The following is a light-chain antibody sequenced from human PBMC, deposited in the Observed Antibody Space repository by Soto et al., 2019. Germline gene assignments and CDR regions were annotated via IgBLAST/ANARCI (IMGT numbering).Light chain of an antibody. CDR2: ATS. J-gene: IGKJ5*01. CDR3: KQVKSFHPT. CDR1: QDITSY. V-gene: IGKV1-9*01. Sequence: DIQLTQSPLFLSASVGDTVTITCRASQDITSYVAWYQQQPGKAPKLLIFATSNLQSGVPSRFSCRGSGAEFTLTISSLQLEDFSTLYCKQVKSFHPTFGHGT.